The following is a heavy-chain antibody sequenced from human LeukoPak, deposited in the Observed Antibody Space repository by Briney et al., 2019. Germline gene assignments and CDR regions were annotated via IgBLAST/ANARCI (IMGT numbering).Heavy chain of an antibody. CDR1: GGSISSSSYY. J-gene: IGHJ4*01. D-gene: IGHD2-2*01. CDR2: IYHSGST. V-gene: IGHV4-39*01. Sequence: SETLSLTCTVSGGSISSSSYYWGWIRQPPGKGLEWIGSIYHSGSTYYNPSLKSRVTISVDTSKNQFSLKLSSVTAADTAVYYCARHYCSSTSCYQPFDYWGQGTLVTVSS. CDR3: ARHYCSSTSCYQPFDY.